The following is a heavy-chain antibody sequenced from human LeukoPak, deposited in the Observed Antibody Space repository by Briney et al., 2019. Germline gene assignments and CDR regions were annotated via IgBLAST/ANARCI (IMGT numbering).Heavy chain of an antibody. CDR1: GFTFSSYA. D-gene: IGHD4-23*01. Sequence: GGSLRLSCAASGFTFSSYAMSWVRQAPGKGLEWVSAISGSGGSTYYADSVKGRFTISRDNSKNTLYLQMNSLRAEDTAIYYCAKGDYGGNSGSFFDYWGQGSLVTVSS. V-gene: IGHV3-23*01. CDR2: ISGSGGST. CDR3: AKGDYGGNSGSFFDY. J-gene: IGHJ4*02.